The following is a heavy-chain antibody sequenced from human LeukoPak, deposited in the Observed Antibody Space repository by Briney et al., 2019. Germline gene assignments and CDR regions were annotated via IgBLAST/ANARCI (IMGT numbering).Heavy chain of an antibody. CDR2: IIPILGIA. Sequence: SVKVSCKASGGTFSSYAISWVRQAPGQGLEWMGRIIPILGIANYAQKFQGRVTITADKSTSTAYMELSSLRSEDTAVYYCARDQWPVQGEDAFDIWGQGTMVTVSS. D-gene: IGHD6-19*01. V-gene: IGHV1-69*04. CDR3: ARDQWPVQGEDAFDI. CDR1: GGTFSSYA. J-gene: IGHJ3*02.